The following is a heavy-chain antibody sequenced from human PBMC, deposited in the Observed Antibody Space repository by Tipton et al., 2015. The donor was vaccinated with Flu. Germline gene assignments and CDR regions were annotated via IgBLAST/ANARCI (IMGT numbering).Heavy chain of an antibody. Sequence: SLRLSCATSGFTFSSYVMSWVRQAPGKGLEWVSAVSGSGATFYADSVKGRFTISRDNSKDTLYLQMNGLRVEDTAVYFCARYCGPASWYSGFGYWGQGTLVPVSA. CDR3: ARYCGPASWYSGFGY. V-gene: IGHV3-23*01. D-gene: IGHD6-13*01. J-gene: IGHJ4*02. CDR2: VSGSGAT. CDR1: GFTFSSYV.